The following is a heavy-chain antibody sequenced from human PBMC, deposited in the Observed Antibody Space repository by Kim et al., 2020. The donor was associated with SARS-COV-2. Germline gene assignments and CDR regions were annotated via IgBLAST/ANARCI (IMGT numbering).Heavy chain of an antibody. CDR1: GGSISSSSYY. CDR3: ARPLNRGKGVLLNWFDP. J-gene: IGHJ5*02. CDR2: IYYSGST. V-gene: IGHV4-39*01. D-gene: IGHD3-10*01. Sequence: SETLSLTCTVSGGSISSSSYYWGWIRQPPGKGLEWIGSIYYSGSTYYNPSLKSRVTISVDTSKNQFSLKLSSVTAADTAVYYCARPLNRGKGVLLNWFDPCGQGTLVTVSS.